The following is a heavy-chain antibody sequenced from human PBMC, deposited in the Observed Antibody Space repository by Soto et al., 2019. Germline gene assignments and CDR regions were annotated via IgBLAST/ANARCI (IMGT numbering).Heavy chain of an antibody. J-gene: IGHJ4*02. CDR2: ISWNSGSI. Sequence: EVQLVESGGGVVQPGRSLRLSCAASGFTFDDYAMHWVRQAPGKGLEWVSGISWNSGSIGYADSVKGRFTISRDNAKNYLDLKRNSLRAEDTALYYCAKDKAAYYDFWSGYGPFDYWGQGTLVTVSS. D-gene: IGHD3-3*01. V-gene: IGHV3-9*01. CDR1: GFTFDDYA. CDR3: AKDKAAYYDFWSGYGPFDY.